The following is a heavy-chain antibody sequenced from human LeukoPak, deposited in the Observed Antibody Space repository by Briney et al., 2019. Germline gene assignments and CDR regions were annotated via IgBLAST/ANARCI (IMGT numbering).Heavy chain of an antibody. CDR1: GGSITSYY. D-gene: IGHD4-17*01. CDR2: LYYSGYS. Sequence: SETLSLTCTVSGGSITSYYWAWLRQPPGKGLEWIGYLYYSGYSNYNPSLKSRVSMSVDTSKNQFSLNLTSVIAADTAVYYCARATYGDYEIDYWGQGTLVTVSS. V-gene: IGHV4-59*08. J-gene: IGHJ4*02. CDR3: ARATYGDYEIDY.